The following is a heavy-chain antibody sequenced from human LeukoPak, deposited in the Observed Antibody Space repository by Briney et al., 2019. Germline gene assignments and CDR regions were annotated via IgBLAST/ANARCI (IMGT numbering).Heavy chain of an antibody. CDR3: ARSDDSSGYLDY. V-gene: IGHV4-30-4*01. J-gene: IGHJ4*02. Sequence: SETLSLTCTVSGGSISSGDYYWSWIRQPPGKGLEWIGYIYYSGSTYYNPSLKSRVTISVDTSKNQFSLKLSSVTAADTAVYYCARSDDSSGYLDYWGQGTLVTVSS. D-gene: IGHD3-22*01. CDR1: GGSISSGDYY. CDR2: IYYSGST.